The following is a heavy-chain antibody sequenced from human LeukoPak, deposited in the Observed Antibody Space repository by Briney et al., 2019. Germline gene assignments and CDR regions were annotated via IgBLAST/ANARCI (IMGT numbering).Heavy chain of an antibody. CDR1: GFTFSDYY. Sequence: GGSLRISCAASGFTFSDYYMSWIRQAPGKGLEWVSYISSSGSTIYYADSVKGRFTISRDNAKNSLYLQMNSLRAEDTAVYYCARESGWYRTYYFDYWGQGTLVTVSS. CDR2: ISSSGSTI. CDR3: ARESGWYRTYYFDY. D-gene: IGHD6-19*01. V-gene: IGHV3-11*01. J-gene: IGHJ4*02.